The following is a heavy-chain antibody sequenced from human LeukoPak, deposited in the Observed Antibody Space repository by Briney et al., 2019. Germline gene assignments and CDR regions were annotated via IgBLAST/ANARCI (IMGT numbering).Heavy chain of an antibody. J-gene: IGHJ4*02. Sequence: GSLRLSCAASGFTFSSYWMSWVRQAPGKGLEWVANIKQDGSEKYYVDSVKGRFTISRDNAKNSLYLQMNSLRAEDTAVYYCARVDIVATIGEYYFDYWGQGTLVTVSS. CDR2: IKQDGSEK. CDR1: GFTFSSYW. V-gene: IGHV3-7*01. D-gene: IGHD5-12*01. CDR3: ARVDIVATIGEYYFDY.